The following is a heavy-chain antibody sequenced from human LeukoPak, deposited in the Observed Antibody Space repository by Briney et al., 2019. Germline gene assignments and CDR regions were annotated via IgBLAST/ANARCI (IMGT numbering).Heavy chain of an antibody. CDR3: ATPSDYGDYSMAGAFDI. J-gene: IGHJ3*02. CDR1: GYTFTSYG. Sequence: GASVKVSCKASGYTFTSYGISWVRQAPGQGLEWMGWISAYNGNTNYAQKLQGRVAMTTDISTSTAYRELRSLRSDDTAVYYCATPSDYGDYSMAGAFDIWGQGTMVTVSS. CDR2: ISAYNGNT. D-gene: IGHD4-17*01. V-gene: IGHV1-18*01.